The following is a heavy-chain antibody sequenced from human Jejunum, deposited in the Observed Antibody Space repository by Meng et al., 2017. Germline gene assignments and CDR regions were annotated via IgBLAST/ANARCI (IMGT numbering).Heavy chain of an antibody. CDR2: INHSGST. J-gene: IGHJ4*02. V-gene: IGHV4-34*01. CDR1: GGSFSGYY. D-gene: IGHD6-6*01. Sequence: GQVQQWGAGLLKPSETLSLTCTVYGGSFSGYYWSWIRQPPGKGLEWIGEINHSGSTSYNPSLKSRVTMSLDTSKNQFSLELSSVTAADTAVYYCARGSIADRLSDWGQGTLVTVSS. CDR3: ARGSIADRLSD.